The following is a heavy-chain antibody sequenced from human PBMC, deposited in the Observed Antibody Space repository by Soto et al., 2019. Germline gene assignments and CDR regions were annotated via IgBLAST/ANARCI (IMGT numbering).Heavy chain of an antibody. CDR3: ARSYWNYYGSGSYYLNWFDP. J-gene: IGHJ5*02. V-gene: IGHV1-69*01. CDR2: IIPIFGTA. Sequence: QVQLVQSGAEVKKPGSSVKVSCKASGGTFSSYAISWVRQAPGQGLEWMGGIIPIFGTANYAQKFQGRVTITADESTSTAYMELSSLRSEDTAVYYCARSYWNYYGSGSYYLNWFDPWGQGTQVTVSS. D-gene: IGHD3-10*01. CDR1: GGTFSSYA.